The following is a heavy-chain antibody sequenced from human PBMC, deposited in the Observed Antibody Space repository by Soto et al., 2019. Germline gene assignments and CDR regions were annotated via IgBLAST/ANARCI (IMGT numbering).Heavy chain of an antibody. CDR2: IYYSGST. CDR3: ARRRHLDRSGWCFAY. J-gene: IGHJ4*02. CDR1: GGSISSSSYY. Sequence: QLQLQESGPGLVKPSETLSLTCTVSGGSISSSSYYWGWIRQPPGKGLEWIGSIYYSGSTYYNPSLKRRVTISVDTSKNQFALKLSSVTAADTAVYYCARRRHLDRSGWCFAYWGQGTLVTVSS. D-gene: IGHD6-19*01. V-gene: IGHV4-39*01.